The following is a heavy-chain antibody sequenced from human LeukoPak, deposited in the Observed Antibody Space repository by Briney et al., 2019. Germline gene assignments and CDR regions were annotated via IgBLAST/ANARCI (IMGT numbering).Heavy chain of an antibody. V-gene: IGHV3-23*01. D-gene: IGHD3-16*01. CDR3: ARDAGGFDY. CDR1: GFMFSTYA. CDR2: ISGNGERT. Sequence: PGGSLRLSCVTSGFMFSTYAMSWVRQAPGKGLEWVSIISGNGERTYYADSVKGRFTVSRDNSKNTLYLQMKSLRAEDTAVYYCARDAGGFDYWGQGTLVTVSS. J-gene: IGHJ4*02.